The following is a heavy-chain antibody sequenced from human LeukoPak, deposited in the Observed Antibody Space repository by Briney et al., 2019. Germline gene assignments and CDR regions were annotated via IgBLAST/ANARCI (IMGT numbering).Heavy chain of an antibody. J-gene: IGHJ2*01. CDR2: IYNSGNT. CDR1: GFLVRHNY. D-gene: IGHD7-27*01. Sequence: GGSLRLSCAASGFLVRHNYMSWVRQAPGRGLEWVSIIYNSGNTDYADSVKGRFTVSRDTSKNTLFLQMNDLRVDDTAIYYCARDPGVGLDLWGRGTLVSV. CDR3: ARDPGVGLDL. V-gene: IGHV3-53*01.